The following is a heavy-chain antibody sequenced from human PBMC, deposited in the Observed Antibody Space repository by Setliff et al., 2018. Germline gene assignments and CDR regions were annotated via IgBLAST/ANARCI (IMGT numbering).Heavy chain of an antibody. V-gene: IGHV3-74*01. CDR3: IRDWGEAGSTNAFDI. J-gene: IGHJ3*02. Sequence: GASVKVSCEASGLTLSHYWMHWVRQGPGKGLVWVSYINFDGSDTNYADSVKGRFTISRDNAKNTVYLQMNRLRAEDTAVYYCIRDWGEAGSTNAFDIWGQGTVVTVSS. CDR2: INFDGSDT. CDR1: GLTLSHYW. D-gene: IGHD1-26*01.